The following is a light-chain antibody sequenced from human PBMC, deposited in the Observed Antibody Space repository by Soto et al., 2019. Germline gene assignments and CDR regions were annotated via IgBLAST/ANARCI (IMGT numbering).Light chain of an antibody. J-gene: IGKJ4*01. V-gene: IGKV2D-29*01. Sequence: DLVMTQPPLSLSVTPGQPASISCKSCQSPLHTDGKTYLNWYLQKPGQPPQLLIYEVSNRFSGVPDRFSGSGSGTDFTLTISRVEAEDVGVYYCMETIQHPPQFTFGGGTKVEIK. CDR2: EVS. CDR3: METIQHPPQFT. CDR1: QSPLHTDGKTY.